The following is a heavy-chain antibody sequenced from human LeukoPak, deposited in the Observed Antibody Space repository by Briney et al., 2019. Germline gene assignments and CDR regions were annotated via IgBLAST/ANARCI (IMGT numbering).Heavy chain of an antibody. CDR2: INHSGST. Sequence: PSETLSLTCAVYGGSFSGYYWSWIRQPPGKGLEWIGEINHSGSTNYNPSLKSRVTISVDTSKNQFSLKLSSVTAADTAVYYCERLLPSYTRIAAAGTWDASWGQGTLVTVSS. CDR1: GGSFSGYY. J-gene: IGHJ5*02. D-gene: IGHD6-13*01. V-gene: IGHV4-34*01. CDR3: ERLLPSYTRIAAAGTWDAS.